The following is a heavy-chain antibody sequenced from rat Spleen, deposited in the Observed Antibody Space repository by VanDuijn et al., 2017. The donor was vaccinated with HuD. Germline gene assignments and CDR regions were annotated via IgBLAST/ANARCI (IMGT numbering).Heavy chain of an antibody. V-gene: IGHV3-3*01. CDR2: IDNAGST. CDR1: GHSITSSYR. J-gene: IGHJ2*01. Sequence: EVQLQESGPGLVKPAQSLSLTCSVTGHSITSSYRWNWIRKFPGNKLEWMGYIDNAGSTHHNPSHKSRISITRDTSKNQFFHQLNSLTTEEQATYYCTREGPYNWFAYWGQGVMVTVSS. CDR3: TREGPYNWFAY. D-gene: IGHD1-1*01.